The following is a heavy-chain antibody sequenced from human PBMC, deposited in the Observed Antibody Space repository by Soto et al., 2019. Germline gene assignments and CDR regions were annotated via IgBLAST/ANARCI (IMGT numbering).Heavy chain of an antibody. CDR3: ARALVVVTEYFDY. J-gene: IGHJ4*02. Sequence: PGGSLRLSCVASGFTISWYWMSWVRQAPGKGLEWVANIKQDGSEQHYVDSVKGRFTISKDYAKNSLFLQMNSLRAEDTAVYYCARALVVVTEYFDYWGQGILVTVSS. CDR2: IKQDGSEQ. D-gene: IGHD3-22*01. CDR1: GFTISWYW. V-gene: IGHV3-7*03.